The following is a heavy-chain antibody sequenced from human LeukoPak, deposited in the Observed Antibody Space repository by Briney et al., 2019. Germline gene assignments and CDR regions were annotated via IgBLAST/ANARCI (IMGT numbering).Heavy chain of an antibody. CDR1: GYTFTGYY. D-gene: IGHD6-13*01. CDR3: ASSIAAAGNYFDY. J-gene: IGHJ4*02. CDR2: INPNSGGT. V-gene: IGHV1-2*02. Sequence: ASVRVSCKASGYTFTGYYMHWVRQAPGQGLEWMAWINPNSGGTNYAQKFQGRVTMTRDTSISTAYMELSRLRSDDTAVYYCASSIAAAGNYFDYWGQGTLVTVSS.